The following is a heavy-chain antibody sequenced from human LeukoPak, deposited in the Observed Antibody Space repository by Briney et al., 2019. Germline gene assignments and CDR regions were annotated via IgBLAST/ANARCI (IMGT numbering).Heavy chain of an antibody. J-gene: IGHJ6*03. D-gene: IGHD1-26*01. Sequence: GASVKVSCKASGGTFSSYAISWVRQAPGQGLEWMGGIIPIFGTANYAQKFQGRVTITTDESTSTAYMELSSLRSEDTAVYYCAREKGYYVDYCYMDVWGKGTTVTVSS. CDR2: IIPIFGTA. CDR3: AREKGYYVDYCYMDV. CDR1: GGTFSSYA. V-gene: IGHV1-69*05.